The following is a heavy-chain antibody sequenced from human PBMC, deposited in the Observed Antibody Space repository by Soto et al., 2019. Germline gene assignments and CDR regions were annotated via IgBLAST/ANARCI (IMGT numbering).Heavy chain of an antibody. D-gene: IGHD3-10*01. J-gene: IGHJ4*02. CDR2: IYYLGST. Sequence: SETLSLTCSVSGGSPSEYFWGWIRQSPGKGLERLGSIYYLGSTDYNPSLNSRVTICVHTPKRQFSLRLTSVTAAATAVYYCAKDGDDGSGSPYPAYWGPGNQVTVSS. CDR1: GGSPSEYF. V-gene: IGHV4-59*01. CDR3: AKDGDDGSGSPYPAY.